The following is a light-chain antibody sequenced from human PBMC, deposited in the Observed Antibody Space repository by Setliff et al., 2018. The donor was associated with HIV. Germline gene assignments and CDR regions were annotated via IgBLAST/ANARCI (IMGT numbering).Light chain of an antibody. J-gene: IGLJ1*01. CDR2: TNS. CDR3: ASWDDSLKEYV. CDR1: NSNIGTNT. Sequence: QSALTQPPSASGTPGQRVTIACSGSNSNIGTNTVNWYQQLPGAAPKLLIYTNSHRPSGVPDRFSCSKSGTSASLAISGLRSEDEADYYCASWDDSLKEYVFGTGTKVTVL. V-gene: IGLV1-44*01.